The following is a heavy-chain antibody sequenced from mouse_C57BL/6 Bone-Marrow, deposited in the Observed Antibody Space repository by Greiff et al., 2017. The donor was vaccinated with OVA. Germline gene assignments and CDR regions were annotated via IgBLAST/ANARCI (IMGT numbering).Heavy chain of an antibody. D-gene: IGHD1-1*01. J-gene: IGHJ2*01. CDR1: GYTFNSYW. Sequence: QVQLQQPGAELVKPGASVKLSCKASGYTFNSYWMHWVKQRPGQGLEWIGMIHPNSGSTNYNEKFKSKATLTVYKSSSTAYMQLSSRTSEDSAVYYCARSYGSRFDYWGQGTTLTVSS. CDR2: IHPNSGST. V-gene: IGHV1-64*01. CDR3: ARSYGSRFDY.